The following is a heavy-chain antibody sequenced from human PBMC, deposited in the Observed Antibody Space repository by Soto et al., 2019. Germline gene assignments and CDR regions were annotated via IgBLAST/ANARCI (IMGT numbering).Heavy chain of an antibody. CDR3: ARDAQYSSRWHPIDY. Sequence: QVQLVQSGAEVKKPGASVKVYCKASGYTFTDYGISWVRQAPGQGLEWMGWIHTYNGNTNYAQKVQGRVTMTTDSSTSTAYMELRSLRSDDTAVYYCARDAQYSSRWHPIDYWGKGTLVTVSS. CDR1: GYTFTDYG. CDR2: IHTYNGNT. J-gene: IGHJ4*02. D-gene: IGHD6-19*01. V-gene: IGHV1-18*01.